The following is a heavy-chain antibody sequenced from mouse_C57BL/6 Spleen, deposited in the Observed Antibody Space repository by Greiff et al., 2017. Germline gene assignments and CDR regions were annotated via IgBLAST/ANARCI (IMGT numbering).Heavy chain of an antibody. CDR3: ARGDGRGYFDV. CDR1: GFTFSDYG. D-gene: IGHD1-1*02. Sequence: DVMLVESGGGLVKPGGSLKLSCAASGFTFSDYGMHWVRQAPEKGLEWVAYISSGSSTIYYADTVKGRFTISRDNAKNTLFLQMTSLRSEDTAMYYCARGDGRGYFDVWGTGTTVTVSS. J-gene: IGHJ1*03. V-gene: IGHV5-17*01. CDR2: ISSGSSTI.